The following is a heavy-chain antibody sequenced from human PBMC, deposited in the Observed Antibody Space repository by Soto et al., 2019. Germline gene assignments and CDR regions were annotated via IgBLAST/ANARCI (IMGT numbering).Heavy chain of an antibody. CDR1: GFTFSSYS. V-gene: IGHV3-21*01. CDR2: ISSSSSYI. CDR3: ARGSTASYPGSRIFDF. J-gene: IGHJ4*02. D-gene: IGHD3-10*01. Sequence: GGSLSLSCAASGFTFSSYSMNWVRQDPGKGLEWVSSISSSSSYIYYADSVKGRFTISRDNAKNSLYLQMNRLRAEDTAVYYCARGSTASYPGSRIFDFCGRGTLVTVS.